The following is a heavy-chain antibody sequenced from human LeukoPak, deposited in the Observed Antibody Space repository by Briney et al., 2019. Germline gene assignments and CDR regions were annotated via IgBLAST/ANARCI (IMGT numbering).Heavy chain of an antibody. Sequence: GRSLRLSCAASGFTFSSYGMHWVRQAPGKGLGWVAVISYDGSNKYYADSVKGRFTISRDNSKNTLYLQMNSLRAEDTAVYYREKTAYDILTGYHDAFDIWGQGTMVTVSS. CDR1: GFTFSSYG. D-gene: IGHD3-9*01. CDR3: EKTAYDILTGYHDAFDI. CDR2: ISYDGSNK. J-gene: IGHJ3*02. V-gene: IGHV3-30*18.